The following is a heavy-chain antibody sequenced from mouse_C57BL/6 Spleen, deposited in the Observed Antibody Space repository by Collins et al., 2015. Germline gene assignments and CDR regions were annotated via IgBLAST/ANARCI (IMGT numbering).Heavy chain of an antibody. J-gene: IGHJ1*03. CDR3: ARQTVTTVVATGNWYFDV. CDR1: GYTFTSYW. Sequence: QVQLQQPGAELVKPGASVKLSCKASGYTFTSYWMHWVKQRPGQGLEWIGMIHPNSGSTNYNEKFKSKATLTVDKSSSTAYMQLSSLTSEDSAVYYCARQTVTTVVATGNWYFDVWGTGTTVTVSS. CDR2: IHPNSGST. V-gene: IGHV1-64*01. D-gene: IGHD1-1*01.